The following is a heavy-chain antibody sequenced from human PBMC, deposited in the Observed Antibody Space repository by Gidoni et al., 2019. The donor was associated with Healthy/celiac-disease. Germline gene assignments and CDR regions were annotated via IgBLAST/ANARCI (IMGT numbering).Heavy chain of an antibody. CDR3: AREGLGDTAMVIYYYYMDV. Sequence: QVQLLESGGGVVQPGRSLRLSCAASGFTFSSYAMRGVRQAPGKGLEGVAVIWYDGSNKYYADSVKGRITISRDNSKNTLYLQMNSRRAEETAVYYCAREGLGDTAMVIYYYYMDVWGKGTTVTVSS. V-gene: IGHV3-33*01. D-gene: IGHD5-18*01. J-gene: IGHJ6*03. CDR1: GFTFSSYA. CDR2: IWYDGSNK.